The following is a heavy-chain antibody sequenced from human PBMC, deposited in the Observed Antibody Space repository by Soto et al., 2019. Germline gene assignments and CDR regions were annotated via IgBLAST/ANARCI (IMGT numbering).Heavy chain of an antibody. CDR2: IYYNDDR. CDR3: AHSDGGYEIIYFDF. Sequence: YGPPLVKPRKTLTPPCTLSGNSFTTAGVAVGWIRQTPGGALEWLTLIYYNDDRRFSPSLKTRLTITGDTSKNQVVLSLTNVDPGDTATYFCAHSDGGYEIIYFDFWGQGIPVTVSS. J-gene: IGHJ4*02. V-gene: IGHV2-5*01. CDR1: GNSFTTAGVA. D-gene: IGHD5-12*01.